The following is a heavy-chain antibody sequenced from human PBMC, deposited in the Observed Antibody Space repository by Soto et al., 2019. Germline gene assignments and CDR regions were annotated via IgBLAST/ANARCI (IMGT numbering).Heavy chain of an antibody. CDR1: GGSFSGYY. D-gene: IGHD3-10*01. J-gene: IGHJ6*02. V-gene: IGHV4-34*01. Sequence: SETLSLTCAVYGGSFSGYYWSWIRQPPGKGLERIGEINHSGSTNYNPSLKSRVTISVDTSKNQFSLKLSSVTAADTAVYYCARGPWARYYGSGSYYPYYYYGMDVWGQGTTVTVSS. CDR3: ARGPWARYYGSGSYYPYYYYGMDV. CDR2: INHSGST.